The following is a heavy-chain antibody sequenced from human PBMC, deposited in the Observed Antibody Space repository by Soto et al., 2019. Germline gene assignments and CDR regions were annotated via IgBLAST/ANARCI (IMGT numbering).Heavy chain of an antibody. D-gene: IGHD1-26*01. Sequence: PGGSLRLSCAASGFTFSAYVMSWVRQAPGKGLEWVSSITSSGGGTYYADSVKGRFTVSRDNSKNTVYLQMNSLRAEDTAVYYCAKVGLVGAYRNSFFDFWGQGALVTVSS. J-gene: IGHJ4*02. CDR1: GFTFSAYV. V-gene: IGHV3-23*01. CDR3: AKVGLVGAYRNSFFDF. CDR2: ITSSGGGT.